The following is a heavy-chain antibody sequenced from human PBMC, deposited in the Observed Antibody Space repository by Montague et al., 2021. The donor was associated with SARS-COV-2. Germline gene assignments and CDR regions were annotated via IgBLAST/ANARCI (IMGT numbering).Heavy chain of an antibody. Sequence: SETLSLTCTVSGGSISSYYWSWIRQPPGKGLEWIGYIYYSGSTNXNPSLKSRVTISVDTPKNQFSLKLSSVTAADTAVYYCARALYCSGGSCHPNWFDPWGQGTLVTVSS. J-gene: IGHJ5*02. CDR2: IYYSGST. CDR1: GGSISSYY. CDR3: ARALYCSGGSCHPNWFDP. D-gene: IGHD2-15*01. V-gene: IGHV4-59*01.